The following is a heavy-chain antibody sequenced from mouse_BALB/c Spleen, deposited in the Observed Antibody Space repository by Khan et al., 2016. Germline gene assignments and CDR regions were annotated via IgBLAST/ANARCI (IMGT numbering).Heavy chain of an antibody. V-gene: IGHV9-3*02. D-gene: IGHD1-1*01. CDR1: GYTFTNYG. CDR2: INTNTGEP. Sequence: QIQLVQSGPELKKPGETVKISCKASGYTFTNYGMNWVKQAPGKGLKWMGWINTNTGEPTYAEEFKGRFVFSLETSASTAYLQINNLKNEETASYFCAEVYYGSNGFAYWGQGTLVTVSA. CDR3: AEVYYGSNGFAY. J-gene: IGHJ3*01.